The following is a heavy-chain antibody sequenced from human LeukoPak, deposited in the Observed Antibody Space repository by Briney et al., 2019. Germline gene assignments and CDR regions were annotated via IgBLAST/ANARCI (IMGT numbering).Heavy chain of an antibody. V-gene: IGHV4-59*01. Sequence: SETLSLTCAVYGGSFSSYYWSWIRQPPGKGLEWIGYIYYSGSTNYNPSLKSRVTISVDTSKNQFSLKLSSVTAADTAVYYCARSEYSGSYYYWYFDLWGRGTLVTVSS. CDR1: GGSFSSYY. D-gene: IGHD1-26*01. CDR2: IYYSGST. J-gene: IGHJ2*01. CDR3: ARSEYSGSYYYWYFDL.